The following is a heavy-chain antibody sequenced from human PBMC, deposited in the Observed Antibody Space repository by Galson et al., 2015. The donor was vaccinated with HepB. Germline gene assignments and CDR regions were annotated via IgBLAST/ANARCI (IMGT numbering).Heavy chain of an antibody. CDR2: ISSSSSYI. J-gene: IGHJ5*02. Sequence: SLRLSCAASGFTFSSYSMNWVRQAPGKGLEWVSSISSSSSYIYYADSVKGRFTISRDNAKNSLYLQMNSLRAEDTAVYYCARARRSLLAAAGPNWFDPWGQGTLVTVSS. CDR3: ARARRSLLAAAGPNWFDP. CDR1: GFTFSSYS. D-gene: IGHD6-13*01. V-gene: IGHV3-21*01.